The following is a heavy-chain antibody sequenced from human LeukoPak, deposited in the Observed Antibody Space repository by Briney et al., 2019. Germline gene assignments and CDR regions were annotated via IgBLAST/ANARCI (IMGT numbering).Heavy chain of an antibody. Sequence: PGGSLRLSCAASGFTFSSYWMSWVRQAPGKGLEWGANIKQDVSEKYYVDSVKGRFTISRDNAKNSLYLQMNSLRAEDTAVYYCARGSSGWYRPYYYGMDVWGQGTTVTVSS. CDR1: GFTFSSYW. D-gene: IGHD6-19*01. CDR3: ARGSSGWYRPYYYGMDV. CDR2: IKQDVSEK. V-gene: IGHV3-7*03. J-gene: IGHJ6*02.